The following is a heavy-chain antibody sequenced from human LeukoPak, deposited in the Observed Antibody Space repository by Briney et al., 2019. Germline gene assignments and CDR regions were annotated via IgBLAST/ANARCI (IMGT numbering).Heavy chain of an antibody. J-gene: IGHJ6*03. CDR2: ISSTGSTI. CDR3: ARTNYDILTGYSIYYYYYMDV. V-gene: IGHV3-48*03. Sequence: EGSLRLSCAASGFTFSSYEMTWVRQAPGKGLEWVSYISSTGSTIYYADSVKGRFTISGDNAKNSLYLQMNSLRAEDTAVYYCARTNYDILTGYSIYYYYYMDVWGKGTTVTISS. D-gene: IGHD3-9*01. CDR1: GFTFSSYE.